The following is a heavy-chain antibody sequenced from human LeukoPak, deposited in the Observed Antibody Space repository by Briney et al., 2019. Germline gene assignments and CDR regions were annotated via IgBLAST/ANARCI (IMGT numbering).Heavy chain of an antibody. CDR2: ISSTGSTI. D-gene: IGHD1-26*01. V-gene: IGHV3-48*03. CDR1: GFTFRSYA. J-gene: IGHJ3*02. CDR3: AREGTGSGDSFNI. Sequence: CLRLSCAASGFTFRSYAMNSVRQAPGKGLEWVSYISSTGSTIYYADSVKGRFTISRDNAKNSLYLQMNSLRAEDTAVYYCAREGTGSGDSFNIWGQGTMVTVSS.